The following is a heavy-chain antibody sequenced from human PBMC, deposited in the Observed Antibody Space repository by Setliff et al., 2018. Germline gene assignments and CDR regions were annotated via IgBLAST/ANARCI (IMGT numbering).Heavy chain of an antibody. Sequence: PSETLSLTCTVSGGSISYNYWSWIRQPPGKGLEFTGYVYYSGTTNYDPSLKSRVTMSVDTSKNQFSLKLSSVTAADTAAYYCARGGTYRYFDYWGQGTLVTVSS. CDR3: ARGGTYRYFDY. J-gene: IGHJ4*02. CDR1: GGSISYNY. CDR2: VYYSGTT. V-gene: IGHV4-59*01.